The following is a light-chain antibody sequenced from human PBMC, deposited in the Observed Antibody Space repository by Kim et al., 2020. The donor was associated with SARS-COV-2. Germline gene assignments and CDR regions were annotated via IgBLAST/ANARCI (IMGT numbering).Light chain of an antibody. J-gene: IGKJ1*01. CDR2: HAS. Sequence: STRSASVGDKVSSTCRASQSISGWLAWYQQKPGKAPKLLIYHASTLERGVPSRFSGSGSGTEFTLTINNLQPDDFATYYCQHLGTFGLGTKVDIK. CDR3: QHLGT. V-gene: IGKV1-5*01. CDR1: QSISGW.